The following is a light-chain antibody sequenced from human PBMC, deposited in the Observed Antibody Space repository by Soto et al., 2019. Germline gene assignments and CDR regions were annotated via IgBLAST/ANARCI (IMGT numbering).Light chain of an antibody. J-gene: IGLJ1*01. V-gene: IGLV1-51*01. CDR3: GAWDGSLRLYV. Sequence: QSVLTQPPSVSAAPGQTVTISCSGSNSNIGKNYVSWYQQLPGAAPKLLIYDSNKRPSGIPERFSASKSGTSATLGITGLQTGDEAAYYCGAWDGSLRLYVFGTGTKLTVL. CDR2: DSN. CDR1: NSNIGKNY.